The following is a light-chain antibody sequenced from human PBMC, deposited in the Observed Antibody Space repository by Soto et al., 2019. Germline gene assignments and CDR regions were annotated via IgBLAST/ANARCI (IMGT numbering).Light chain of an antibody. V-gene: IGKV3-20*01. CDR3: QQYGNSPLT. J-gene: IGKJ4*01. Sequence: EIVLTQSPGTLSLSPGEGATLSCRASQSVGSIYLGWYQQKPGQAPRLLISGASSRATGIPDRFSGSGSGTDFTLTISRLEPEDFAVYYCQQYGNSPLTLGGGTKVDIK. CDR2: GAS. CDR1: QSVGSIY.